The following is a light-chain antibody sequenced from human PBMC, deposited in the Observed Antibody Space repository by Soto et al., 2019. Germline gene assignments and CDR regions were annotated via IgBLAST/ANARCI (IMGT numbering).Light chain of an antibody. Sequence: AIQMTQSPSSLSASVGDRVIITCRASQAIRNDLGWYQQKPGKAPKLLIYTASTLQSGVPSRFSGSGSGTDFTLTISSLQPEDFATYYCQQANSFPSFGGGTKVDIK. V-gene: IGKV1-6*01. CDR2: TAS. CDR3: QQANSFPS. CDR1: QAIRND. J-gene: IGKJ4*01.